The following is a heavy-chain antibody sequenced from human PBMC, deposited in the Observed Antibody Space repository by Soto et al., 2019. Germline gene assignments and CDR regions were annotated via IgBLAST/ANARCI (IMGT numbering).Heavy chain of an antibody. V-gene: IGHV4-34*01. Sequence: SETLSLTCAVYGGSFSGYYWSWIRQPPGKGLEWIGEINHSGSTDYNPSLKSRVTISVDTSKNQFSLKLSSVTAADTAVYYCASLYNCSSTSCRGESDYWGQGTLVTVSS. D-gene: IGHD2-2*01. CDR2: INHSGST. CDR3: ASLYNCSSTSCRGESDY. J-gene: IGHJ4*02. CDR1: GGSFSGYY.